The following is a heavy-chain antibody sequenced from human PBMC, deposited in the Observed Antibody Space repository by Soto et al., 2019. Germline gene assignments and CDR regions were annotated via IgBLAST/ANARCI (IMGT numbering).Heavy chain of an antibody. Sequence: GGSVRLSCAASGFTFSDHYMDCVRQAPWKGLEWFVRTRNKAHSYTKEYAASVKGRFTISRDDSKNSLYMQMNSLKTEDTAVYYRARTYYDFWSGYSNFEDWAPGTVVTVSS. CDR3: ARTYYDFWSGYSNFED. CDR1: GFTFSDHY. J-gene: IGHJ4*02. V-gene: IGHV3-72*01. CDR2: TRNKAHSYTK. D-gene: IGHD3-3*01.